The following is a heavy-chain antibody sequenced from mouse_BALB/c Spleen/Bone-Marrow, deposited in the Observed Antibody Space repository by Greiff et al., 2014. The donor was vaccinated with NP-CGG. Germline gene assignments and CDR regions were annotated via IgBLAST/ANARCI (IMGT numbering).Heavy chain of an antibody. V-gene: IGHV7-3*02. Sequence: DVKLVESGGGLVRPGGSLRLSCATSGFTFTDYYMSWVRQPPGKALEWLGFIRNKANGYTTEYSASVKGRFTISRDNSQSILYLQMNTLRAEDSATYYCARDYGNYVRFAYWGQGTLVTVSA. J-gene: IGHJ3*01. CDR1: GFTFTDYY. CDR2: IRNKANGYTT. D-gene: IGHD2-1*01. CDR3: ARDYGNYVRFAY.